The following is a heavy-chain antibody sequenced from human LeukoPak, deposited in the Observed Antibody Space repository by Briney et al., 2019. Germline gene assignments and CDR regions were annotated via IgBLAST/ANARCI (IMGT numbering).Heavy chain of an antibody. J-gene: IGHJ4*02. V-gene: IGHV4-39*01. Sequence: SETLSLTCTVSGGSISSSSYYWGWIRQPPGKGLEWIGSIYYSGSTYYNPSLRSRVTISVDTSKSQFSLKLSSVTAADTAVYYCARHPSALATLDSWGQGTLVSVSS. CDR1: GGSISSSSYY. CDR3: ARHPSALATLDS. CDR2: IYYSGST. D-gene: IGHD5-12*01.